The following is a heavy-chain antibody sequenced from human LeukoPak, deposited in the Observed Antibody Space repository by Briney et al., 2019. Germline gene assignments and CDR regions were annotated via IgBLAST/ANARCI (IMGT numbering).Heavy chain of an antibody. Sequence: GSSVKVSCKASGDTFSSYAISWVRQAPGQGLEWMGGIIPIFGTANYAQKFQGRVTITADKSTSTAYMELSSLRSEDTAVYYCARELGYSYGSFDYWGQGTLVTVSS. V-gene: IGHV1-69*06. CDR3: ARELGYSYGSFDY. CDR2: IIPIFGTA. J-gene: IGHJ4*02. D-gene: IGHD5-18*01. CDR1: GDTFSSYA.